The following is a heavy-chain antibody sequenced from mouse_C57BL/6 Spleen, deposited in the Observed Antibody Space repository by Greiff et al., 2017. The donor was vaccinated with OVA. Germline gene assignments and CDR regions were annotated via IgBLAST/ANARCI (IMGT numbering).Heavy chain of an antibody. Sequence: QVQLQQPGAELVRPGSSVKLSCKASGYTFTSYWMHWVKQRPIQGLEWIGNIDPSDSETNYNQKFQDKATLTVDKSSSTAYMQLSSLTSEDSAVYCWAGYGSSLDYWGQGTTLTVSS. CDR3: AGYGSSLDY. CDR2: IDPSDSET. CDR1: GYTFTSYW. J-gene: IGHJ2*01. D-gene: IGHD1-1*01. V-gene: IGHV1-52*01.